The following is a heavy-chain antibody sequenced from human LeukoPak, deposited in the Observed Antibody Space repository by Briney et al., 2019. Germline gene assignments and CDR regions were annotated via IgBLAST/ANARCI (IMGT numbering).Heavy chain of an antibody. V-gene: IGHV3-21*01. CDR1: GFTFSSYS. Sequence: TGGSLRLSCAASGFTFSSYSMNWVRQAPGKGLEWVSSISSSSSYIYYADSVKGRFTISRDNAKNSQYLQMNSLRAEDTAVYYCARENGGFDYWGQGTLVTVSS. D-gene: IGHD3-16*01. CDR2: ISSSSSYI. J-gene: IGHJ4*02. CDR3: ARENGGFDY.